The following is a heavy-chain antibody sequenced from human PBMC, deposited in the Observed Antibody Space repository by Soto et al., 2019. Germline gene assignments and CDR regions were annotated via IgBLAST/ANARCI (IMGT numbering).Heavy chain of an antibody. CDR2: IIPIFGTA. D-gene: IGHD3-22*01. CDR3: ARVNYYDSSGYYEGYFDY. V-gene: IGHV1-69*01. J-gene: IGHJ4*02. Sequence: QVQLVQSGAEVKKPGSSVKVSCKASGGTFSSYAISWVRQAPGQGLEWMGGIIPIFGTANYAQKFQGRVTITADESTSTVYREVSSLRSEDTAVYYCARVNYYDSSGYYEGYFDYWGQGALVTVSS. CDR1: GGTFSSYA.